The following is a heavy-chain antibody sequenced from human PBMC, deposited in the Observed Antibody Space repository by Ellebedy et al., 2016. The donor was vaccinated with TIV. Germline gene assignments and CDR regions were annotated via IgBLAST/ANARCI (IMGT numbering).Heavy chain of an antibody. V-gene: IGHV3-7*01. CDR2: IKHDGSEE. CDR1: GFTFSSYW. J-gene: IGHJ4*02. Sequence: GESLKISCAASGFTFSSYWMSWVRQPPGKGLEWVANIKHDGSEEYYVDSVKGRFTISRDNAKNSLYLQMNSLRAEDTAVYYCAKERVVYSNNPFDRWGQGTLVTVSS. CDR3: AKERVVYSNNPFDR. D-gene: IGHD2-8*02.